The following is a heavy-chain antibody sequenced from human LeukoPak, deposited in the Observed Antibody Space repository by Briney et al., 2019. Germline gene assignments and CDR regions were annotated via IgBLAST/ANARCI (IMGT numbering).Heavy chain of an antibody. V-gene: IGHV1-46*01. CDR1: GYTFTYYY. CDR3: ARKAGGSYRLDY. CDR2: INPSGGST. Sequence: ASVKVSCKASGYTFTYYYMHWVRQAPRQGLEWMGIINPSGGSTSYAQKFQGRVTMTRDTSTSTVYMELSSLRSEDTAVYYCARKAGGSYRLDYWGQGTLVTVSS. J-gene: IGHJ4*02. D-gene: IGHD1-26*01.